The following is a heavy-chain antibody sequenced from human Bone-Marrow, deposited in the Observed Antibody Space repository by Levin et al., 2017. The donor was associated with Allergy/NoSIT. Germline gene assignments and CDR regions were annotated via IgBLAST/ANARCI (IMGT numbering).Heavy chain of an antibody. Sequence: GESLMISCAASGFTFSDYYMSWIRQAPGKGLEWVSYISSSGSTIYYADSVKGRFTISRDNAKNSLYLQMNSLRAEDTAVYYCARKRVVVICDAFDIWGQGTMVTVSS. CDR1: GFTFSDYY. D-gene: IGHD3-22*01. CDR3: ARKRVVVICDAFDI. J-gene: IGHJ3*02. V-gene: IGHV3-11*01. CDR2: ISSSGSTI.